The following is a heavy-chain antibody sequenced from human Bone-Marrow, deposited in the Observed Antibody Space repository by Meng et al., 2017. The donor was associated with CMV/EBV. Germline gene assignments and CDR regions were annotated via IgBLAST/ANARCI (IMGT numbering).Heavy chain of an antibody. D-gene: IGHD3-3*01. V-gene: IGHV3-23*03. CDR3: AKDFWSGYNYYYYGMDV. J-gene: IGHJ6*02. CDR1: GSTFSSYA. CDR2: IYSGGSST. Sequence: GGSLRLSWAATGSTFSSYAMSWVRQAPGKGLEWVSVIYSGGSSTYYVDSVKGRFTISRDNSKNTLYLQMNSLRAEDTAVYYCAKDFWSGYNYYYYGMDVWGQGTTVTVSS.